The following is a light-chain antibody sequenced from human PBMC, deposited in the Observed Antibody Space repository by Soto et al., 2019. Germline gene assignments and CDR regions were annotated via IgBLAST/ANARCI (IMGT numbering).Light chain of an antibody. CDR3: GSYTSTSLYV. CDR2: DVS. CDR1: SSDVGGYNY. Sequence: QSVLTQPASVSGSPGQSITISCTGTSSDVGGYNYVSWYQQHPGKAPKLMIYDVSNRPSGVSNRFSGSKSGNTASLTTSGLRAEDEANFYCGSYTSTSLYVSGPGTK. J-gene: IGLJ1*01. V-gene: IGLV2-14*01.